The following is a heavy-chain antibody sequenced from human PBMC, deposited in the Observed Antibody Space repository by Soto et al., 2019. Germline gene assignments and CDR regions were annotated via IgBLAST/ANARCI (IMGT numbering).Heavy chain of an antibody. CDR3: ARGYDILTGPLDY. J-gene: IGHJ4*02. CDR2: IYYSGST. CDR1: GSSITSSSFY. Sequence: SETLSLTCTVSGSSITSSSFYWGWIRQPPGKRLEWIGIIYYSGSTYYNPSLKSRVTISVDTSKSQFSLNLNSVTAADTAVYYCARGYDILTGPLDYWGPGTLVTVSS. V-gene: IGHV4-39*01. D-gene: IGHD3-9*01.